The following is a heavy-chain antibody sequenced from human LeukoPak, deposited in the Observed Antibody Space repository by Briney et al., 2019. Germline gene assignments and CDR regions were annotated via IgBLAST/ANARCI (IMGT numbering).Heavy chain of an antibody. D-gene: IGHD1-26*01. Sequence: GGSLRLSCEASGFTFSTSWMYWVRQAPGKGLVWVSRINSDGSSTSYADSVKGRFTISRDNAKNSLYLQMNSLGPEDTAVYYCARDPYSGNYGNYYYYYMDVWGKGTTVTISS. V-gene: IGHV3-74*01. CDR2: INSDGSST. CDR1: GFTFSTSW. J-gene: IGHJ6*03. CDR3: ARDPYSGNYGNYYYYYMDV.